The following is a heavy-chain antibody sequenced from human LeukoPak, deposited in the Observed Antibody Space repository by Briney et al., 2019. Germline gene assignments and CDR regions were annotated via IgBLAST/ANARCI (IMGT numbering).Heavy chain of an antibody. J-gene: IGHJ4*02. CDR2: ISYDGSNK. V-gene: IGHV3-30*04. CDR3: AREIVVVPALRRNNNFDY. D-gene: IGHD2-2*01. Sequence: GGSLRLSCAASGFTFSSYAMHWVRQAPGKGLERVAVISYDGSNKYYADSVKGRFTISRDNSKNTLYLQMNSLRAEDTAVYYCAREIVVVPALRRNNNFDYWGQGTLVTVSS. CDR1: GFTFSSYA.